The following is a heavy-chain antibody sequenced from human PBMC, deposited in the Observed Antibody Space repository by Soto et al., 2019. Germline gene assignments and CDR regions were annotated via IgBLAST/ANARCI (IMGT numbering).Heavy chain of an antibody. Sequence: QVQLVESGGGVVQPGRSLRLSCAASGFTFSSYGMHWVRQAPGKGLEWVAVIWYDGSNKYYADSVKGRFTITRDNSKNTLYRQMNSLRAEDTDVYYCAREGDDYGDTRIDAFDIWGQGTMVTVSS. CDR2: IWYDGSNK. V-gene: IGHV3-33*01. CDR1: GFTFSSYG. CDR3: AREGDDYGDTRIDAFDI. D-gene: IGHD4-17*01. J-gene: IGHJ3*02.